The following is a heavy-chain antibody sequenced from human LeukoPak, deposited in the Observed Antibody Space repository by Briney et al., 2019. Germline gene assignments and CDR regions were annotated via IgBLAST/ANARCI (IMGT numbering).Heavy chain of an antibody. V-gene: IGHV3-30*02. J-gene: IGHJ4*02. D-gene: IGHD3-16*02. CDR1: GFTFSSYG. Sequence: GGSLRLSCAASGFTFSSYGMHWVRQAPGKGLEWVAFIRYDGGNKYYADSVKGRFTISRDNSKNTLYLQMNSLRAEDTAVYYCARRRGYDYVWGSYRSKEVLERYYFDYWGQGTLVTVSS. CDR2: IRYDGGNK. CDR3: ARRRGYDYVWGSYRSKEVLERYYFDY.